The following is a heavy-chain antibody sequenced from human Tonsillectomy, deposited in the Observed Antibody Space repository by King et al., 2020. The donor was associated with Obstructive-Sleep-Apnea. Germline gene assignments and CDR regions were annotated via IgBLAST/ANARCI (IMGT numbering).Heavy chain of an antibody. CDR3: ARTLALAFPGSPHFFDY. J-gene: IGHJ4*02. D-gene: IGHD6-19*01. CDR2: ISGSGGST. CDR1: GFTFSSYA. Sequence: DVQLVESGGGLVQPGGSLRLSCAASGFTFSSYAMSWVRQAPGKGLEWVSAISGSGGSTYYADSVKGRFTISSDNSKNTLYLQMNSLRPEDTAVYYCARTLALAFPGSPHFFDYWGQGTLVTVSS. V-gene: IGHV3-23*04.